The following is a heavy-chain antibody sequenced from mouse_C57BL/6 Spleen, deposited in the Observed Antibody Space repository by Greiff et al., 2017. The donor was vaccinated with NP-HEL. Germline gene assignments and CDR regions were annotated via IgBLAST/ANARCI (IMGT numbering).Heavy chain of an antibody. CDR3: ARSGAAQATWAY. J-gene: IGHJ3*01. D-gene: IGHD3-2*02. CDR1: GFTFSDYG. V-gene: IGHV5-17*01. Sequence: EVKVVESGGGLVKPGGSLKLSCAASGFTFSDYGMHWVRQAPEKGLEWVAYISSGSSTIYYADTVKGRFTISRDNAKNTLFLQMTSLRSEDTAMYYCARSGAAQATWAYWGQGTLVTVSA. CDR2: ISSGSSTI.